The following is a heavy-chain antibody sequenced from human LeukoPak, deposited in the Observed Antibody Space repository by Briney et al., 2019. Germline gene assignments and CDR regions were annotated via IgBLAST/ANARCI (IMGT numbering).Heavy chain of an antibody. CDR2: IYYSGST. CDR3: ARHRDNYDDRIDY. J-gene: IGHJ4*02. D-gene: IGHD3-22*01. V-gene: IGHV4-39*01. Sequence: PSETLSLTCTVSGASIGSTTYYWDWFRQPPGKGLEWIGSIYYSGSTFYNPSLKSRVTISVEASKNQFSLKLSSVTAADTAVYYCARHRDNYDDRIDYWGQGTLVTVSS. CDR1: GASIGSTTYY.